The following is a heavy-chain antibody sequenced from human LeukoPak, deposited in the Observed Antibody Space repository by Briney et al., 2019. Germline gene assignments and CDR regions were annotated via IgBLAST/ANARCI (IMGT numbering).Heavy chain of an antibody. V-gene: IGHV3-30-3*01. D-gene: IGHD4-23*01. CDR1: GFTFSSYA. CDR3: ARYGGNSGVHAFDI. Sequence: GGSLRLSCAASGFTFSSYAMHWVRQAPGKGLEWVAVISYDGSNKYYADSVKGRFTISRDNSKNTLYLQMNSLRAEDTAVYYCARYGGNSGVHAFDIWGQGTMVTVSS. CDR2: ISYDGSNK. J-gene: IGHJ3*02.